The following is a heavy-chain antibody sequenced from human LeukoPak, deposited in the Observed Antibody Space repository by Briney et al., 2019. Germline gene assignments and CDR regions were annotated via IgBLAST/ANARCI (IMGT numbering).Heavy chain of an antibody. V-gene: IGHV3-21*01. J-gene: IGHJ6*02. CDR3: ARGPLNEYSSSSGYYYYGVDV. D-gene: IGHD6-6*01. CDR2: ISTSSSYM. Sequence: GGSLRLSCAASGFTFRSYSTNWVRQAPGKGLEWVSSISTSSSYMYYVDSVKGRFTISRDNAKNSLYLQMNSLRAEDTAVYFCARGPLNEYSSSSGYYYYGVDVRGQGTTVTVSS. CDR1: GFTFRSYS.